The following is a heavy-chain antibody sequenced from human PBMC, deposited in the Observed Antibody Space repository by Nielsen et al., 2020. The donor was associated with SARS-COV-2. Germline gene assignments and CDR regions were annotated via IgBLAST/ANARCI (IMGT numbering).Heavy chain of an antibody. D-gene: IGHD3-22*01. CDR3: ARDVSLDSSGYGGIGPFDY. J-gene: IGHJ4*02. Sequence: SETLSLTCTVSGASISSYYWSWIRQPPGKGLEWIGYIYYSGSTNYNPSLKSRVTISVDTSKNQFSLKLSSVTAADTAVYYCARDVSLDSSGYGGIGPFDYWGQGTLVTVSS. CDR2: IYYSGST. CDR1: GASISSYY. V-gene: IGHV4-59*01.